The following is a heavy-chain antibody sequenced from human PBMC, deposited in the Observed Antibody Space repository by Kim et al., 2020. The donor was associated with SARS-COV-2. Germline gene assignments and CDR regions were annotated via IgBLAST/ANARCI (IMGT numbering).Heavy chain of an antibody. D-gene: IGHD6-19*01. CDR2: ISYDGNNK. CDR3: AANKGKQWLVPFDY. J-gene: IGHJ4*02. V-gene: IGHV3-30*03. CDR1: GFIFRNYG. Sequence: GGSLRLSCTASGFIFRNYGMHWVRQAPGKGLEWVAVISYDGNNKDYADSVKGRFTISRDNSKNTLFLQMNSLRAEDTAVFYCAANKGKQWLVPFDYWGQGTLVTVSS.